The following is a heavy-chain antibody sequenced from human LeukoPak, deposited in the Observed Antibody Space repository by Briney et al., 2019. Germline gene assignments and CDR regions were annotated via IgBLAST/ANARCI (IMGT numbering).Heavy chain of an antibody. CDR1: GFTFSSYA. CDR3: ARDKVLPDPYGMDV. Sequence: GGSLRLSCAASGFTFSSYAMSWVRQAPGKGLEWVSVIYSGGSTYYADSVKGRFTISRDNSKNTLYLQMNSLRAEDTAVYYCARDKVLPDPYGMDVWGQGTTVTVSS. J-gene: IGHJ6*02. D-gene: IGHD1-14*01. V-gene: IGHV3-53*01. CDR2: IYSGGST.